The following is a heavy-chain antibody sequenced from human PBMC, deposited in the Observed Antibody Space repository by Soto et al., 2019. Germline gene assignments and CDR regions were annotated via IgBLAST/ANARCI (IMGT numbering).Heavy chain of an antibody. V-gene: IGHV3-72*01. CDR3: ARASQVVVIATPSYYYYMDV. J-gene: IGHJ6*03. Sequence: GGSLRLSCAASGFTFSDHYMDWVRQAPGKGLEWVGRTRNKANSYTTEYAASVKGRFTISRDDSKNSLYLQMNSLKTEDTAVYYCARASQVVVIATPSYYYYMDVWGKGTTVTVSS. D-gene: IGHD2-21*01. CDR2: TRNKANSYTT. CDR1: GFTFSDHY.